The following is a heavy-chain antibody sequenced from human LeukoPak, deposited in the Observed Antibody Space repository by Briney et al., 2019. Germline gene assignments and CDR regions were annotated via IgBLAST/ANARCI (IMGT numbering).Heavy chain of an antibody. J-gene: IGHJ4*02. V-gene: IGHV3-48*02. CDR3: ARTVTSFYYFDT. CDR1: GFTFSSYS. Sequence: GGPLRLSCAASGFTFSSYSMSWVPQAPGKGLEWISFIICSSSNMFYADSVKGRFTISRDNAKNSLYLQMNSLRDEDTAVYYCARTVTSFYYFDTWGQGALVTVSA. CDR2: IICSSSNM. D-gene: IGHD4-17*01.